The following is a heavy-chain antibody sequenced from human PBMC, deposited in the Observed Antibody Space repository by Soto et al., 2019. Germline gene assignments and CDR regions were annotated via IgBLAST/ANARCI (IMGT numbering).Heavy chain of an antibody. CDR2: IIPIFGTA. Sequence: QVQLVQSGAEVKKPGSSVKVSCKASGGTFSSYAISWVRQAPGQGLEWMGGIIPIFGTANYAQKFQGRVTITADEATSTAYMELSSLSSEDTDVYYCGTDKNSLGSYSFFDYWGQGTLVTVSS. J-gene: IGHJ4*02. D-gene: IGHD3-10*01. CDR1: GGTFSSYA. V-gene: IGHV1-69*01. CDR3: GTDKNSLGSYSFFDY.